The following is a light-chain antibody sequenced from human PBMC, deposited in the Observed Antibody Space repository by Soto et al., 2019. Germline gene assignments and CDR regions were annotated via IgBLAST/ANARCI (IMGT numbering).Light chain of an antibody. J-gene: IGLJ1*01. CDR1: SSDVGGYNY. V-gene: IGLV2-8*01. CDR3: SSYSDTNICV. CDR2: EVT. Sequence: QSVLTQPPSASGSPGQSVTISCTGTSSDVGGYNYVSWYQQEPGKAPKLMIYEVTKRPSGVPDRFSGSKSGNTASLTVSGLQAGDEGDYYCSSYSDTNICVFGTGTKVTVL.